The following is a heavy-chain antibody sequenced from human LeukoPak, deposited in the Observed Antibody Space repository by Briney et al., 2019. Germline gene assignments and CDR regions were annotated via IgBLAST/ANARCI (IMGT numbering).Heavy chain of an antibody. D-gene: IGHD6-6*01. CDR2: INHSGST. CDR3: ATEIQNIAGRVY. J-gene: IGHJ4*02. CDR1: GGSFSGYY. V-gene: IGHV4-34*01. Sequence: SETLSLTCAVYGGSFSGYYWSWIRQPPGKGLEWIGEINHSGSTNYNPSLKSRVSISVDTSKNQFSLNLGSVTAADTAVYYCATEIQNIAGRVYWGQGTLVTVSS.